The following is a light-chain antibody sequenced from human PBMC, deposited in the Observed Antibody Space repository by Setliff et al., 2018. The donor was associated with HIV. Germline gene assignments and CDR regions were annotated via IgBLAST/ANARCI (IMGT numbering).Light chain of an antibody. V-gene: IGLV3-1*01. J-gene: IGLJ2*01. CDR2: QDS. Sequence: SYELIQPPSVSVSPGQTASVTCSGHKLGDRYVSWYQQKPGQSPVLVMYQDSKRPSAIPERFSGSNSGDRATLTISGTQPVDGADYYCQAWDSRTVVLGGGTK. CDR1: KLGDRY. CDR3: QAWDSRTVV.